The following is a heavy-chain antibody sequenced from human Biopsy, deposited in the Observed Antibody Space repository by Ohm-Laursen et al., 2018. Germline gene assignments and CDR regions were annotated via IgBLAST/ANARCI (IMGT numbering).Heavy chain of an antibody. V-gene: IGHV3-72*01. CDR3: ARAGRYCSGGGCYSWFDS. J-gene: IGHJ5*01. Sequence: SLRLSCTAPGFSFSDNYMDWVRQAPGKGLEWVGRIRDKANSYTTDYAASVKGRFTISRDDSKNSLYLQMNSLKTEDTALYYCARAGRYCSGGGCYSWFDSWGQGTPVTVSS. D-gene: IGHD2-15*01. CDR1: GFSFSDNY. CDR2: IRDKANSYTT.